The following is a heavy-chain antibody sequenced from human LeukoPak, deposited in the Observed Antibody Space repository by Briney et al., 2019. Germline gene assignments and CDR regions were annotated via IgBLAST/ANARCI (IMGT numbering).Heavy chain of an antibody. CDR2: IYYSGST. CDR1: GGSISSSSYY. J-gene: IGHJ5*02. D-gene: IGHD6-13*01. Sequence: SETLSLTCTVSGGSISSSSYYWGWIRQPPGKGLEWIGSIYYSGSTYYNPSLKSRVTISVDTSKNQFSLKLSSVTAADTAVYYCARLDAAADAGNWFDPWGQGTLVTVSS. CDR3: ARLDAAADAGNWFDP. V-gene: IGHV4-39*01.